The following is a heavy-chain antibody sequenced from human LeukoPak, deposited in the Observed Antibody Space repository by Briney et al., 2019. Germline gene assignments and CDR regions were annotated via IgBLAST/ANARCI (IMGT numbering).Heavy chain of an antibody. D-gene: IGHD3-22*01. CDR2: INHSGST. J-gene: IGHJ4*02. Sequence: SETLSLTCAVYGGSFSGYYWSWIRQPPGKGLEWIGEINHSGSTNYNPSLKSRVTISVDTSKNQFSLKLSSVTAADTAVYYCARGRRRYYDSSGRYCFDYWGQGTLVTVSS. CDR3: ARGRRRYYDSSGRYCFDY. CDR1: GGSFSGYY. V-gene: IGHV4-34*01.